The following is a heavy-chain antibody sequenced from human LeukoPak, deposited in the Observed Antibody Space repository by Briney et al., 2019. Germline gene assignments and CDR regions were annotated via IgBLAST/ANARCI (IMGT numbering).Heavy chain of an antibody. CDR3: ARGQVDTAMVFYGMDV. V-gene: IGHV1-8*02. Sequence: ASVKVSCKTSGYTFTNYDINWVRQATGQGLEWMGWMNPNSGNTGYAQKFQGRVTMTRNTSISTAYMELSSLRSEDTAVYYCARGQVDTAMVFYGMDVWGQGTTVTVSS. CDR2: MNPNSGNT. J-gene: IGHJ6*02. D-gene: IGHD5-18*01. CDR1: GYTFTNYD.